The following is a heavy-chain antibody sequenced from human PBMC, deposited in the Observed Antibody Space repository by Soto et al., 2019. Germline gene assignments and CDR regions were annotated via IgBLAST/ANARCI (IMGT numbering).Heavy chain of an antibody. D-gene: IGHD1-26*01. Sequence: QVHLVQSGAEVKKPGASVKVSCKGSGYAFTTYGITWVRQAPGQGLEWMGWISAHNGNTNYAQTLQGRVTVTRATSTSTAYKTLDSPSSDDTAVYYCASGRYGAYWGQGAPAPVSS. CDR1: GYAFTTYG. CDR3: ASGRYGAY. CDR2: ISAHNGNT. J-gene: IGHJ1*01. V-gene: IGHV1-18*01.